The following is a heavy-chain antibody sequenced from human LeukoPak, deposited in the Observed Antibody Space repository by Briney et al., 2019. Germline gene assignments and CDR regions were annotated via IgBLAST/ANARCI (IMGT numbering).Heavy chain of an antibody. Sequence: GGSLRLSCAASGFTYSSYWMHWVRQAPGKGLVWVSRINSLGSDATYADSVKGRFTVSRDNAKNTLFLQMNSLRAEDTAVYYCVRVRRNDFYYFDHWGQGALVTVSS. CDR1: GFTYSSYW. CDR3: VRVRRNDFYYFDH. CDR2: INSLGSDA. D-gene: IGHD2-21*02. V-gene: IGHV3-74*01. J-gene: IGHJ4*02.